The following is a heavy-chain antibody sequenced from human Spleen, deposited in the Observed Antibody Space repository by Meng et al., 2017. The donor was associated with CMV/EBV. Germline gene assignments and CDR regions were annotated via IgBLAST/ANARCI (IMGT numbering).Heavy chain of an antibody. CDR1: GFTFSRFW. V-gene: IGHV3-74*01. D-gene: IGHD2-2*02. J-gene: IGHJ6*02. CDR2: IDSDGSTT. CDR3: ARGGYCSSTSCYIYYGMDV. Sequence: GESLKISCAASGFTFSRFWMDWVRQAPEKGLVWVSRIDSDGSTTRYADSVKGRFTISRDNAKNTLYLQMNSLRAEDTAMYYCARGGYCSSTSCYIYYGMDVWGQGTTVTVSS.